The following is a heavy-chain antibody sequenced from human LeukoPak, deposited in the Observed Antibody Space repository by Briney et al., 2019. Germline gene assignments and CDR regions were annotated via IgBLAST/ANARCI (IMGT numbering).Heavy chain of an antibody. Sequence: PGGSLRLSCAASGFTFSQYWMSWVRQPPGKGLEWIGEIDQSGSTNYNPSLKSRVTISVDNSKNQFSLKLTSVTAADTAMYYCTRNGDYCLDYWGQGTLVTVSS. CDR2: IDQSGST. CDR1: GFTFSQYW. J-gene: IGHJ4*02. V-gene: IGHV4-4*02. D-gene: IGHD2-21*01. CDR3: TRNGDYCLDY.